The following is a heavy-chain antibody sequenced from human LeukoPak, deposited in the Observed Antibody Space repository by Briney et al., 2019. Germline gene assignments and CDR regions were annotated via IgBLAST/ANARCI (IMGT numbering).Heavy chain of an antibody. D-gene: IGHD2-2*02. CDR3: ARGLPAAIRPYGMDV. V-gene: IGHV4-34*01. J-gene: IGHJ6*02. Sequence: PSETLSLTCAVYGGSFSGYYWSWIRQPPGKGLERIGEINHSGSTNYNPSLKSRVTISVDTSKNQFSLKLSSVTAADTAVYYCARGLPAAIRPYGMDVWGQGTTVTVSS. CDR1: GGSFSGYY. CDR2: INHSGST.